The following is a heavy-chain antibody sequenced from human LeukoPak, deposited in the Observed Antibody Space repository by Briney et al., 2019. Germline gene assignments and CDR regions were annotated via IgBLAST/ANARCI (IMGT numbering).Heavy chain of an antibody. Sequence: GGSLRLSCAASGFTFSSYAMSWVRQAPGKGLEWVSAISGSGGSTYYADSVKGRFTISRDNSKNTLYLQMNSLRAEDTAVYYCAKSVRRTTYYYGSGSYYPPYYFDYWGQGTLVTVSS. CDR3: AKSVRRTTYYYGSGSYYPPYYFDY. CDR1: GFTFSSYA. D-gene: IGHD3-10*01. CDR2: ISGSGGST. J-gene: IGHJ4*02. V-gene: IGHV3-23*01.